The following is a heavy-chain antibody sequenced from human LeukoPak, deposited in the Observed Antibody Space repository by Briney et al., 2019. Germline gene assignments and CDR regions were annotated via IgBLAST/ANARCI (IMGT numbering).Heavy chain of an antibody. J-gene: IGHJ4*02. Sequence: GGALRLSCAASGFSVSSYLMSWVRQAPGRGLEWVANIKQDGSEKNYVDSVKGGFTISRDNANNSLYLQMNSLRAEDTAVYYYARDLGFMGWNDVRNFDYWGQGPLVTVSS. V-gene: IGHV3-7*01. CDR2: IKQDGSEK. CDR3: ARDLGFMGWNDVRNFDY. CDR1: GFSVSSYL. D-gene: IGHD1-1*01.